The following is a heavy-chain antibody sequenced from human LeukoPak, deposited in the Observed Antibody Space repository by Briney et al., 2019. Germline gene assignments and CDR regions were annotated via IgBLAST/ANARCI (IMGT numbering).Heavy chain of an antibody. V-gene: IGHV4-39*02. CDR1: GGSFSSTNYF. CDR2: IYFGGSGGT. J-gene: IGHJ3*02. Sequence: SETLSLTCTVSGGSFSSTNYFWGWIRQPPGKGLEWIGTIYFGGSGGTYYNPSLRSRVTISVDTSKNQFSLNLSSVTAADTAIYYCARDLTTLIVVVIPSNAFDIWGQGTMVTVSS. D-gene: IGHD3-22*01. CDR3: ARDLTTLIVVVIPSNAFDI.